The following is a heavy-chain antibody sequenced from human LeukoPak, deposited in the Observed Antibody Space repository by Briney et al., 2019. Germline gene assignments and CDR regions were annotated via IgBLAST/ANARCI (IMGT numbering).Heavy chain of an antibody. V-gene: IGHV3-7*01. Sequence: PGGSLRLSCAAPGFTFSSYWMSWVRQAPGKGREWVANIKQDGSEKYYVDSVKGRFTISRDNAKNSLYLQMNSLRAEDTAVYYCARDIYDILTGYYATGYWGQGTLVTVSS. CDR3: ARDIYDILTGYYATGY. CDR2: IKQDGSEK. CDR1: GFTFSSYW. D-gene: IGHD3-9*01. J-gene: IGHJ4*02.